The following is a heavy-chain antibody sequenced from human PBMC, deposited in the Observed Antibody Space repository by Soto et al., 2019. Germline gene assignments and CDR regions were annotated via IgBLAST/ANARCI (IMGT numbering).Heavy chain of an antibody. CDR1: GFTFSSYA. J-gene: IGHJ4*02. V-gene: IGHV3-23*01. D-gene: IGHD6-13*01. Sequence: EVQLLESGGGLVQPGGSLRLSCAASGFTFSSYAMSWVRQAPGKGLEWVSAISGSGGSTYYADSVKGRFTISRDNSKNTLYLQMNSLRAEDTAVYYCAKAEGGSSWYGGTRYYFDYWGQGTLVTVSS. CDR3: AKAEGGSSWYGGTRYYFDY. CDR2: ISGSGGST.